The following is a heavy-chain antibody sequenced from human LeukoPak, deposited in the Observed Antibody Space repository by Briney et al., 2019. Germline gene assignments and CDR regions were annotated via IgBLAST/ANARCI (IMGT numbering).Heavy chain of an antibody. Sequence: ASVKVSCKASGYTFTSYGISWVRQAPGQGLEWMGWISAYNGNTNYAQKLQGRVTMTIDTSTSTAYMELRSLRSDDTAVYYCARVEYQLPRSYYMDVWGKGTTVTVSS. D-gene: IGHD2-2*01. J-gene: IGHJ6*03. CDR3: ARVEYQLPRSYYMDV. V-gene: IGHV1-18*01. CDR1: GYTFTSYG. CDR2: ISAYNGNT.